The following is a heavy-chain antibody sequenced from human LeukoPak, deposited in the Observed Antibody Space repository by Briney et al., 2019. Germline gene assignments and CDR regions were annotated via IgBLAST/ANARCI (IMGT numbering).Heavy chain of an antibody. D-gene: IGHD6-13*01. CDR1: GGSISSYY. CDR2: IYYSGST. CDR3: ARASSWYSFFVY. J-gene: IGHJ4*02. Sequence: SETLSLTCTVSGGSISSYYWSWIRQPPGKGLEWIGYIYYSGSTNYNPSLKSRVTISVDTSKNQFSLKLSSVTAADTAVYYCARASSWYSFFVYWGQGTLVTVSS. V-gene: IGHV4-59*08.